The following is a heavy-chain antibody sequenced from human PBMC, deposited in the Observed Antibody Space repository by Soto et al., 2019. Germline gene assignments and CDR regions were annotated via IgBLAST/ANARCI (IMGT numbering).Heavy chain of an antibody. CDR2: INPRNGDT. CDR3: VRVGGVDVVTPTRIVVDY. J-gene: IGHJ4*02. CDR1: GYTFTGNY. D-gene: IGHD2-21*02. V-gene: IGHV1-2*02. Sequence: QVQLVQSGAEVKKPGDSVKVSCKVSGYTFTGNYMHWMRQAPGQGPEWMGWINPRNGDTDYAQKFQGRVTITRDTSISTAYMYLSRLTSDYTAIYFGVRVGGVDVVTPTRIVVDYWCQGTVLTV.